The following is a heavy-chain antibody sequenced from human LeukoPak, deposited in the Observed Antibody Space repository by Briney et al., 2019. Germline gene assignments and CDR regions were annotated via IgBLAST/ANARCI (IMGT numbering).Heavy chain of an antibody. CDR2: INPNSGGT. V-gene: IGHV1-2*02. CDR3: AGGTYGSGSYYKYYYYGMDV. D-gene: IGHD3-10*01. J-gene: IGHJ6*02. Sequence: GASVKVSCKASGYTFTGYYMHWVRQAPGQGLEWMGWINPNSGGTNYAQKFQGRVTMTRDTSISTAYMELSRLRSDDTAVYYCAGGTYGSGSYYKYYYYGMDVWGQGTTVTVSS. CDR1: GYTFTGYY.